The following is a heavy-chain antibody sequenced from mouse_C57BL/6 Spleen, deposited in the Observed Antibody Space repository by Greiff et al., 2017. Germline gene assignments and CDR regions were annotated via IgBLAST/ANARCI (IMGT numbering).Heavy chain of an antibody. V-gene: IGHV1-82*01. J-gene: IGHJ2*01. CDR3: ARDSSGFYYFDY. CDR1: GYAFSSSW. Sequence: QVQLQQSGPELVKPGASVKISCKASGYAFSSSWMNWVKQRPGKGLEWIGRIYPGDGDTNYNGKFKGKATLTADKSSSTAYMQLSSLTSEDSAVYFCARDSSGFYYFDYWGQGTTLTVSS. D-gene: IGHD3-2*02. CDR2: IYPGDGDT.